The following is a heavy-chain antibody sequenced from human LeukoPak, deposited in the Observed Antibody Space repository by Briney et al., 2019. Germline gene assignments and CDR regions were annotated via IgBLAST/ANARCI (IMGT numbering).Heavy chain of an antibody. D-gene: IGHD6-19*01. J-gene: IGHJ4*02. CDR3: AKVVRAVAGRNFDY. Sequence: GRSLRLSCAASGFTFDDYAMHWVRQAPGKGLEWVSGISRNSGSIGYADSVKGRFTISRDNAKNSLYLQMNSLRAEDTAVYYCAKVVRAVAGRNFDYWGQGTLVTVSS. CDR1: GFTFDDYA. CDR2: ISRNSGSI. V-gene: IGHV3-9*01.